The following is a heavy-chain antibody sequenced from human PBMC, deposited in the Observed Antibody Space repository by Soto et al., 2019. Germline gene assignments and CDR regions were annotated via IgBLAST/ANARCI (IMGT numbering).Heavy chain of an antibody. CDR2: VFYTGFT. J-gene: IGHJ4*02. Sequence: SETLSLTCAVSGASISGSYYYWAWLRQSPGKGPEWIGSVFYTGFTSYNPSLESRISVSVDTSKSQFSLKLSAVTAADTAVYYCATSQKGYNWNYFDHWGQGALVTVSS. V-gene: IGHV4-39*01. D-gene: IGHD1-20*01. CDR3: ATSQKGYNWNYFDH. CDR1: GASISGSYYY.